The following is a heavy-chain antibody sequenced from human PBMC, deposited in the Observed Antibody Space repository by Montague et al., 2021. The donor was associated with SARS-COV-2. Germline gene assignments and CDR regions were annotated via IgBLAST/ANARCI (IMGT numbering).Heavy chain of an antibody. V-gene: IGHV4-61*02. D-gene: IGHD2-2*01. CDR1: GGSISSGSYY. CDR3: AREVYQLPNTYYYYYGMDV. Sequence: TLSLTCTVSGGSISSGSYYWSWIRQPARKGLEWIGRIYTSGSTNYNPSLKSRVTISVDTSKNQFSLKLSSVTAAGTAVYYCAREVYQLPNTYYYYYGMDVWGQGTTVTVSS. CDR2: IYTSGST. J-gene: IGHJ6*02.